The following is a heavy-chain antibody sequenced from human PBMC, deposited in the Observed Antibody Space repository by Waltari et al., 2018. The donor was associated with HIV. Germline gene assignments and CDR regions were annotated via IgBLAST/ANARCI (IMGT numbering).Heavy chain of an antibody. Sequence: QVQLVQSGAEVKKPGSSVKVSCKASGGTFSSYAISWVRQDPGQGLEWMGGIIPIFGTANYAQKFQGRVTITADKSTSTAYMELSSLRSEDTAVYYCARGNAVPAASYYYYGMDVWGQGTTVTVSS. CDR1: GGTFSSYA. J-gene: IGHJ6*02. CDR3: ARGNAVPAASYYYYGMDV. CDR2: IIPIFGTA. V-gene: IGHV1-69*06. D-gene: IGHD2-2*01.